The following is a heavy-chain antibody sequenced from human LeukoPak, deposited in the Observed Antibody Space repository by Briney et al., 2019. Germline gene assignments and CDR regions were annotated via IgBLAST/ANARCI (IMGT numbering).Heavy chain of an antibody. V-gene: IGHV1-2*02. Sequence: ASVKVSCKASGYTFTGYYMHWVRQAPGQGLEWMGWINPNSGGTNYAQKFQGRVTMTRDTSISTAYMELSRLRSDDTAVYYCARGSAFYDFWSGPFDYWGQGTLVTVSS. CDR3: ARGSAFYDFWSGPFDY. D-gene: IGHD3-3*01. CDR2: INPNSGGT. J-gene: IGHJ4*02. CDR1: GYTFTGYY.